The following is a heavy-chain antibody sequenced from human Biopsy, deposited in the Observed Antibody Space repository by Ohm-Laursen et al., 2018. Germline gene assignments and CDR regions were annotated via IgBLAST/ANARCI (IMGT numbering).Heavy chain of an antibody. CDR1: GYTFTTYG. CDR2: ISPYNGNT. CDR3: ARDRRTISGVLTDFDY. D-gene: IGHD3-3*01. J-gene: IGHJ4*02. V-gene: IGHV1-18*01. Sequence: GASVKVSCKVSGYTFTTYGISWVRQAPGQGLEWMGWISPYNGNTDSAQKVQGRVNMTTDTSTSTVYMELRSLRSDDTAVYYCARDRRTISGVLTDFDYWGQGTLVTVSS.